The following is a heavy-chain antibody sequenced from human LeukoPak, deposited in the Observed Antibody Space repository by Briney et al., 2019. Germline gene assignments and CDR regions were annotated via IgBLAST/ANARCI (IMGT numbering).Heavy chain of an antibody. CDR2: ISDNGGST. D-gene: IGHD1-14*01. V-gene: IGHV3-23*01. J-gene: IGHJ3*02. CDR1: GFTFSSYA. CDR3: GKGVLPPPHRDALDI. Sequence: TGGSLRLSCAASGFTFSSYAMSWVRQAPGKGLEWVSAISDNGGSTDYADSVKGRFTISRDNSKNTLYLQMSSLRAEDTAVYYCGKGVLPPPHRDALDIWGQGTLVTVSS.